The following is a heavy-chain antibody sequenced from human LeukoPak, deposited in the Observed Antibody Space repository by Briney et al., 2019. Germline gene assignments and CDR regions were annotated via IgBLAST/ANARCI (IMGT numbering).Heavy chain of an antibody. CDR1: GFTFSSYW. CDR3: ARDGRHSSGFNYYYYYYMDV. Sequence: GGSLRLSCAASGFTFSSYWMSWVRQAPGKGLEWVANIKQDGSEKYYVGSVKGRFTISRDNAENSLYLQMNSLRAENTAVYYCARDGRHSSGFNYYYYYYMDVWGKGTTVTVSS. J-gene: IGHJ6*03. CDR2: IKQDGSEK. D-gene: IGHD3-22*01. V-gene: IGHV3-7*01.